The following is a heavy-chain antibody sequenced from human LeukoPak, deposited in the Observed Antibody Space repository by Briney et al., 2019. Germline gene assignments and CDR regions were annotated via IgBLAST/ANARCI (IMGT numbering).Heavy chain of an antibody. Sequence: SQTLSLNCTVSGGSISSGNYYWSWVRQPAGKGLQWIGRLHTSGSTNYNPSLGSRVTISVDTSENPFSLKLRSMTAADTAVYYCARDRGGIVGDTNAFDIWGQGTMVTVSS. D-gene: IGHD1-26*01. V-gene: IGHV4-61*02. CDR3: ARDRGGIVGDTNAFDI. J-gene: IGHJ3*02. CDR1: GGSISSGNYY. CDR2: LHTSGST.